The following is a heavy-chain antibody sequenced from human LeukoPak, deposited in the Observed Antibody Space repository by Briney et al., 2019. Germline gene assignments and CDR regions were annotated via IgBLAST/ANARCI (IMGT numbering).Heavy chain of an antibody. D-gene: IGHD3-3*01. CDR3: ARASVLRFLEWFE. J-gene: IGHJ4*02. Sequence: SETLSLTCTVSGGSISSYYWSWIRQPPGKGLEWIGYIYYSGSTNYNPSLKSRVTISVDTSKNQFSLKLSSVTAADTAVYYCARASVLRFLEWFEWGQGTLVTVSS. CDR2: IYYSGST. CDR1: GGSISSYY. V-gene: IGHV4-59*01.